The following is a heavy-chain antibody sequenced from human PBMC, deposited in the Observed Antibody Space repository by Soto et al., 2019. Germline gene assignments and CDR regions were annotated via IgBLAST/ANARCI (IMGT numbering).Heavy chain of an antibody. J-gene: IGHJ4*02. V-gene: IGHV4-39*01. CDR1: GGSITSSGSA. D-gene: IGHD1-1*01. CDR3: ARHIHNQGFEYYFDS. Sequence: QLQLQESGPGLVKPSETLSLTCNASGGSITSSGSAWGWIRQSPGKGLEWIGTIDYSGNIYYIPSLKSRITIPVDTSNNQISLKLSSVTAADTAVYYCARHIHNQGFEYYFDSWCQGNRVTVSS. CDR2: IDYSGNI.